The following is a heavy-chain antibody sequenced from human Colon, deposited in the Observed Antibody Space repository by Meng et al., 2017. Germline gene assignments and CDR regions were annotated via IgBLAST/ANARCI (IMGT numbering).Heavy chain of an antibody. CDR3: ARDGRIVGATRGWLDP. CDR1: GYTFTNYY. V-gene: IGHV1-2*02. D-gene: IGHD1-26*01. Sequence: QGPLVQSGAEVKKPGASVKVSCRASGYTFTNYYIYWVRQAPGQGPEWMGWINPSTGGTKYAQKFQGRVTMSSDTPITTAYMELNSLRSDDTAVYFCARDGRIVGATRGWLDPWGQGTLVTVSS. J-gene: IGHJ5*02. CDR2: INPSTGGT.